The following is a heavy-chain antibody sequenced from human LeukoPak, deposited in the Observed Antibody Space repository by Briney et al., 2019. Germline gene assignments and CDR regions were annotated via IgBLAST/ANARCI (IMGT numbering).Heavy chain of an antibody. Sequence: SETLSLTCAVYGGSFSGYYCSWIRQPPRKGMEWVGEINHSGSTNYNRSLKSRVTISVDTSKNQFSLKLSSVTGADTAVYYCARHVGKPAYGSGSTFDYWGQGTLVTVSS. CDR2: INHSGST. V-gene: IGHV4-34*01. D-gene: IGHD3-10*01. J-gene: IGHJ4*02. CDR3: ARHVGKPAYGSGSTFDY. CDR1: GGSFSGYY.